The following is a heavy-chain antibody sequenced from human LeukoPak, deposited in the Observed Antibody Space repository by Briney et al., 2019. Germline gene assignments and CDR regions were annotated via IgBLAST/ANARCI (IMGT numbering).Heavy chain of an antibody. V-gene: IGHV4-34*01. CDR2: INHSGST. CDR3: ARDPVWYSNYGDWYYFDY. CDR1: GGSFSGYY. Sequence: SETLSLTCAVYGGSFSGYYWSWIRQPPGKGLEWIGEINHSGSTNYNPSLKSRVTISVDTSKNQFSLKLSSVTAADTAVYYCARDPVWYSNYGDWYYFDYWGQGTLVTVSS. J-gene: IGHJ4*02. D-gene: IGHD4-11*01.